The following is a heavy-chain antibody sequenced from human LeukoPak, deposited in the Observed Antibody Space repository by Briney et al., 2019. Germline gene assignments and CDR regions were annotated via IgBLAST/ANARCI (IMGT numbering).Heavy chain of an antibody. CDR2: ITSSGSTI. CDR1: GFTFSDYY. CDR3: CRTTLYYYYYMDV. J-gene: IGHJ6*03. V-gene: IGHV3-11*04. D-gene: IGHD1-14*01. Sequence: GGSLRLSCAASGFTFSDYYMNWVRQAPGKGLEWVSYITSSGSTIYYADSVKGRFTISRDNAKNSLCLQMNSLRAEDTAVYYCCRTTLYYYYYMDVWGKGTTVTVSS.